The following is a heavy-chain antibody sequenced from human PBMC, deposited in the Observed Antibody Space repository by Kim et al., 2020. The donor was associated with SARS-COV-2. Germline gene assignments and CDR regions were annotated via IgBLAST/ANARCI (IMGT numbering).Heavy chain of an antibody. D-gene: IGHD3-22*01. J-gene: IGHJ6*02. CDR1: GFTFSSYG. CDR3: AKDDYYDSSGYYYKVSNGMDV. CDR2: IWYDGSNK. Sequence: GGSLRLSCAASGFTFSSYGMHWVRQAPGKGLEWVAVIWYDGSNKYYADSVKGRFTISRDNSKNTLYLQMNSLRAEDTAVYYCAKDDYYDSSGYYYKVSNGMDVWGQGTTVTVSS. V-gene: IGHV3-33*06.